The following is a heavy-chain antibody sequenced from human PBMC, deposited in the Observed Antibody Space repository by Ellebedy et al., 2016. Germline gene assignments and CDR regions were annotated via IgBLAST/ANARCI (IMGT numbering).Heavy chain of an antibody. J-gene: IGHJ4*02. Sequence: ASVKVSCKASGGTFSSYAISWVRQAPGQGLEWMGGIIPIFGTANYAQKFQGRVTITADESTSTAYMELSSLRSEDTAVYYCARAPVAMAVRYYFDYWGQGTLVTVSS. CDR1: GGTFSSYA. CDR3: ARAPVAMAVRYYFDY. D-gene: IGHD5-18*01. CDR2: IIPIFGTA. V-gene: IGHV1-69*13.